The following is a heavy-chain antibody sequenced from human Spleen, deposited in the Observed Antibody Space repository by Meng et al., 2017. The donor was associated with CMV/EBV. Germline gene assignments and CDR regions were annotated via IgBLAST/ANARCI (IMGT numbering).Heavy chain of an antibody. V-gene: IGHV2-5*02. CDR3: AHRDYCSGGTCTFDY. J-gene: IGHJ4*02. CDR1: GVSLSTSGMG. D-gene: IGHD2-15*01. Sequence: SGVSLSTSGMGVGWIRQPPGKALEWLALIYWDDDKRYSQSLKSRLTITKDTSKNQVVLTMTNMDPVDTATYYCAHRDYCSGGTCTFDYWGQGTLVTVSS. CDR2: IYWDDDK.